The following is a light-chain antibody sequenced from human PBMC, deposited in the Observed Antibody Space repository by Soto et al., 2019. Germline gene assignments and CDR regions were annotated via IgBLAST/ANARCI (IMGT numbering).Light chain of an antibody. J-gene: IGKJ1*01. CDR3: QQYGSSGT. CDR1: ESVSSSF. Sequence: NVLRQFPGNVSLSPCDRATLSCRASESVSSSFLAWYQQRLGQAPRLLIYGASSRATGIPDRFSGSGSGTDFTLTISRLEPEDFAVYYCQQYGSSGTFGQGTKVDIK. V-gene: IGKV3-20*01. CDR2: GAS.